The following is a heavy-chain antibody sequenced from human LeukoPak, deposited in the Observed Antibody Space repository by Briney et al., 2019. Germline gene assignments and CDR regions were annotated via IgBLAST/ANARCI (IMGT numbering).Heavy chain of an antibody. V-gene: IGHV4-61*02. CDR1: GGSISSGDYY. CDR2: IYTSGST. Sequence: SQTLSLTCTVSGGSISSGDYYWSWIRQPAGKGLEWIGRIYTSGSTNYNPSLKSRVTISVDTSKNQFSLKLSSVTAADTAVYYCARGAPTYYDYVWGSYRYDYWGQGTLVTVSS. D-gene: IGHD3-16*02. J-gene: IGHJ4*02. CDR3: ARGAPTYYDYVWGSYRYDY.